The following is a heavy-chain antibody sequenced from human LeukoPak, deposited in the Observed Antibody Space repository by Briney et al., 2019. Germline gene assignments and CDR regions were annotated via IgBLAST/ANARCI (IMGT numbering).Heavy chain of an antibody. CDR3: AREGRKCSSSGYDVFDI. CDR1: GFTFSSYA. Sequence: GGSLRLSCAASGFTFSSYALYLVRQAPGKGLEWVSVISIDGSNKYYADSVKGRFTISRDNSKNPLYLQMNSVRAEDTAVYYCAREGRKCSSSGYDVFDIWGQGTMVTVSS. CDR2: ISIDGSNK. D-gene: IGHD6-13*01. V-gene: IGHV3-30*04. J-gene: IGHJ3*02.